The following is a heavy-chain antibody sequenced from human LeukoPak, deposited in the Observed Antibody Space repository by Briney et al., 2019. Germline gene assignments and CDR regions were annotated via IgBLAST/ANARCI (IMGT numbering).Heavy chain of an antibody. V-gene: IGHV4-31*03. CDR3: ASHLYYYDSSGPRPPDY. CDR1: GGSISSGGYY. D-gene: IGHD3-22*01. J-gene: IGHJ4*02. CDR2: IYYSGST. Sequence: SETLSLTCTVSGGSISSGGYYWSWLRQHPGKGLEWIGYIYYSGSTYYNPSLKSRVTISVDTSKNQFSLKLSSVTAADTAVYYCASHLYYYDSSGPRPPDYWGQGTLVTVSS.